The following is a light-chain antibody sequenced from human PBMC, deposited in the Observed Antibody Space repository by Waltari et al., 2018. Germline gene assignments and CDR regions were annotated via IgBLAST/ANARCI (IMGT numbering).Light chain of an antibody. CDR1: ELPRKY. CDR3: YSSDSTGLRV. J-gene: IGLJ1*01. CDR2: EDT. V-gene: IGLV3-10*01. Sequence: SYELTQPPSVSVSPGQTARITCSGHELPRKYAYWFQQKSGPAPRLVIYEDTKRPSGIPESFSGSSSGTVATVTITGAQVDDEADYYCYSSDSTGLRVFGGGTTVVVL.